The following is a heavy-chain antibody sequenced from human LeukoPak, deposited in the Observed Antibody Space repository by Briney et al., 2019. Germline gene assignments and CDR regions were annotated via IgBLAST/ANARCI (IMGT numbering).Heavy chain of an antibody. J-gene: IGHJ4*02. V-gene: IGHV3-23*01. CDR3: AKVESGYCSGGSCYRGVEY. Sequence: GGSLRLSCEASGFTFSSYSMNWVRQAPGKGLEWVSSISGSGGSTYYADSVKGRFTISRDNSKNTLDLQTNSLRAEDTAVYYCAKVESGYCSGGSCYRGVEYWGQGTLVTVSS. CDR1: GFTFSSYS. D-gene: IGHD2-15*01. CDR2: ISGSGGST.